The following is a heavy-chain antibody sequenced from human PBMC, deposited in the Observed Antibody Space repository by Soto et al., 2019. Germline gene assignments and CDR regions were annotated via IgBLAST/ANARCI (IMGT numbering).Heavy chain of an antibody. V-gene: IGHV3-53*04. J-gene: IGHJ4*02. CDR2: IYSGGST. Sequence: LRLSCAASGFTVSSNYMSWVRQAPGKGLEWVSVIYSGGSTYYADSVKGRFTISRHNSKNTLYLQMNSLRAEDTAVYYCARGYSSSWRHFDYWGQGTLVTVSS. CDR1: GFTVSSNY. CDR3: ARGYSSSWRHFDY. D-gene: IGHD6-13*01.